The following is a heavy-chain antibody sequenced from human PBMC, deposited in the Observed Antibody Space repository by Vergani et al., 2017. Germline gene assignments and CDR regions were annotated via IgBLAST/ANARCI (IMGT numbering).Heavy chain of an antibody. CDR2: ISSNGGST. V-gene: IGHV3-64*01. J-gene: IGHJ4*02. Sequence: VKLVESGGGLVQPGVSLRLSFSSSVFPFRSYSLPFFLQAPGKGLEYVAAISSNGGSTYYANSVKGRFTISRDNSKNTLYLQMGSLIAEDMAVYYCARGDYVDEQLGLDYWGQGTLVTVSS. CDR3: ARGDYVDEQLGLDY. D-gene: IGHD6-13*01. CDR1: VFPFRSYS.